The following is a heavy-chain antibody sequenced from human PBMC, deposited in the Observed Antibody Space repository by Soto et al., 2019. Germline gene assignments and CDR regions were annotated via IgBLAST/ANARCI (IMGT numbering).Heavy chain of an antibody. CDR1: GFSISRSA. D-gene: IGHD1-7*01. Sequence: QVQLVESGGGVVQPGRSLRLSCAASGFSISRSAMHWVRQAPGKGLEWVAVIAYDGSNRWYADSAKGRFTISRDNSKNTGYVEMSSLRGEDTAVYYWARDLQAGTDNVNWFAPWGQGTLVTVSS. CDR3: ARDLQAGTDNVNWFAP. J-gene: IGHJ5*02. V-gene: IGHV3-30*04. CDR2: IAYDGSNR.